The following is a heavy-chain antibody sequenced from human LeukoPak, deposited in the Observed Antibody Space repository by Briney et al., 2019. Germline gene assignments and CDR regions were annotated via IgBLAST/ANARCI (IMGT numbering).Heavy chain of an antibody. CDR3: ARGALYYYGSGSYHHNWFDP. J-gene: IGHJ5*02. CDR2: INHSGST. D-gene: IGHD3-10*01. Sequence: PSETLSLTCAVYGGSFSGYYWSWIRQPPGKGLEWIGEINHSGSTNYNPSLKSRVTISVDTFKNQFSLKLSSVTAADTAVYYCARGALYYYGSGSYHHNWFDPWGQGTLVTVSS. CDR1: GGSFSGYY. V-gene: IGHV4-34*01.